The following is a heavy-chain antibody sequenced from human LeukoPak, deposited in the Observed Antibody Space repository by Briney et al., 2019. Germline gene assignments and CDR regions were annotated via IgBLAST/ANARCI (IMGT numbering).Heavy chain of an antibody. CDR3: ARDSADTAMVPFDY. CDR2: IIPIFGTA. CDR1: GGTFSSYA. J-gene: IGHJ4*02. D-gene: IGHD5-18*01. Sequence: SVKVSCKASGGTFSSYAISWVRQAPGQGLEWMGGIIPIFGTANYAQKFQGRVTITADKSTSTAYMELSSLRSEDTAVYYCARDSADTAMVPFDYWGQGTLVTVSS. V-gene: IGHV1-69*06.